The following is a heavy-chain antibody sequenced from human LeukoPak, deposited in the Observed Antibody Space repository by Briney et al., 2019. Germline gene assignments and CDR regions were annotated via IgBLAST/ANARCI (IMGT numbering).Heavy chain of an antibody. CDR3: AKESGKFDY. J-gene: IGHJ4*02. Sequence: SGGSLRLSCVASGLPIADFAMHWVRQAPGKCLEWVSLISGDGVSTFYADSVKGRFSISRDNSKNSLYLEMNSLRTEDAAMYYCAKESGKFDYWGQGTLVAVSS. V-gene: IGHV3-43*02. CDR1: GLPIADFA. CDR2: ISGDGVST.